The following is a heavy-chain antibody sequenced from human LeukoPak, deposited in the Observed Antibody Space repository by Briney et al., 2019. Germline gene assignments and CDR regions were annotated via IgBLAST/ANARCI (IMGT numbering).Heavy chain of an antibody. CDR3: ARGWAALTNDAFDI. J-gene: IGHJ3*02. CDR2: IYHSGST. V-gene: IGHV4-38-2*01. Sequence: PSETLSLTCAVSGYSISSGYYWDWIRQPPGKGLEWIGSIYHSGSTYYNPSLKSRVTISVDTSKNQFSLKLSSVTAADTAVYYCARGWAALTNDAFDIWGQGTMVTVSS. D-gene: IGHD1-14*01. CDR1: GYSISSGYY.